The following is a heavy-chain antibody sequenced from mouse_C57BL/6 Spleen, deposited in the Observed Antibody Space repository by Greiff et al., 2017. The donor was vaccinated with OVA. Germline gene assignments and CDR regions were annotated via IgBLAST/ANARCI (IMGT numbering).Heavy chain of an antibody. CDR3: AREPVGALDY. D-gene: IGHD3-1*01. J-gene: IGHJ2*01. Sequence: DVMLVESGGGLVKPGGSLKLSCAASGFTFSDYGMHWVRQAPEKGLEWVAYISSGSSTIYYADTVKGRFTISRDNAKNTLFLQMTSLRSEDTAMYYCAREPVGALDYWGQGTTLTVSS. CDR1: GFTFSDYG. V-gene: IGHV5-17*01. CDR2: ISSGSSTI.